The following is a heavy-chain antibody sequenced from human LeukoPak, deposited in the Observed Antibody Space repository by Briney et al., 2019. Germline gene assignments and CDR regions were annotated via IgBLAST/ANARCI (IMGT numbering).Heavy chain of an antibody. J-gene: IGHJ4*02. D-gene: IGHD4-23*01. V-gene: IGHV4-34*01. Sequence: SETLSLTCAVYGGSFSGYYWSWIRQPPGKGLEWIGEINHSGGTNYNPSLKSRVTISVDTSKNQFSLKLSSVTAADTAVYYCARGGNFTFDYWGQGTLVTVSS. CDR3: ARGGNFTFDY. CDR2: INHSGGT. CDR1: GGSFSGYY.